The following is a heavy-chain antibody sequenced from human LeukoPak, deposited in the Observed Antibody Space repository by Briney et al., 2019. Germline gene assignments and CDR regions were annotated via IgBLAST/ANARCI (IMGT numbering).Heavy chain of an antibody. CDR2: ISSSGSTI. CDR3: ARDRPSFDY. J-gene: IGHJ4*02. V-gene: IGHV3-48*03. Sequence: GGSLRLSCAASGSTFSSYEMNWVRQAPGKGLEWVSYISSSGSTIYYADSVKGRFTISRDNAKNSLYLQMNSLRAEDTAVYYCARDRPSFDYWGQGTLVTVSS. CDR1: GSTFSSYE.